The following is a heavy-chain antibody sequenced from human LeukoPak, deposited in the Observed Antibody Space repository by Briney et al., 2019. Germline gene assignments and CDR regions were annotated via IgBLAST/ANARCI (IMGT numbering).Heavy chain of an antibody. Sequence: ASVKVSCKASGYTFTSYYMHWVRQAPGQGLEWMEIINPSGGSTSYAQKFQGRVTMTRDTSTSTVYMELSSLRSEDTAVYYCARGRNYYGSGSYYKSFDYWGQGTLVTVSS. J-gene: IGHJ4*02. D-gene: IGHD3-10*01. CDR1: GYTFTSYY. CDR2: INPSGGST. CDR3: ARGRNYYGSGSYYKSFDY. V-gene: IGHV1-46*01.